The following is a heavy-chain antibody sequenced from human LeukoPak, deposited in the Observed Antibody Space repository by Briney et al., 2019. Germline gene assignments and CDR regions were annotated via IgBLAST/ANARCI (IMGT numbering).Heavy chain of an antibody. CDR3: ARVTGYRIEDYFDY. CDR2: INPNSGGT. V-gene: IGHV1-2*02. Sequence: GASVKVSCKASGYTFTGYYMHWVRQAPGQGLEWMGWINPNSGGTNYAQKFQGRVTMTRDTSISTAYMELSRLRSDDTAVYYCARVTGYRIEDYFDYWGQGTLVTVSS. CDR1: GYTFTGYY. J-gene: IGHJ4*02. D-gene: IGHD6-13*01.